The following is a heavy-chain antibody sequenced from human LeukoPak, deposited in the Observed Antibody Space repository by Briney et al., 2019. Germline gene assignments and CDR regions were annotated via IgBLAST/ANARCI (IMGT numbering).Heavy chain of an antibody. Sequence: SDTLSLTCTVSGGSISSSSYYWGWIRKPPAKGLGWIESIYYSGSTYYNPSLKSRVTISVDTSKNQFSLKLSSVTAADTAVYYCARHPGGYSSGWFPLRLDYWGQGTLVTVSS. D-gene: IGHD6-19*01. J-gene: IGHJ4*02. V-gene: IGHV4-39*01. CDR2: IYYSGST. CDR3: ARHPGGYSSGWFPLRLDY. CDR1: GGSISSSSYY.